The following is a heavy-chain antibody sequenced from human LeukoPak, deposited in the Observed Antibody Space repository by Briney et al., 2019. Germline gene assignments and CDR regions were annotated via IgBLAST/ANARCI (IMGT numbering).Heavy chain of an antibody. CDR2: ISSSSSYI. D-gene: IGHD6-13*01. J-gene: IGHJ4*02. Sequence: GGSLRLSCAASGFTFSSYSMNWVRQAPGKGMEWVSSISSSSSYIYYADSVKGRFTISRDNANTSLYLQMNSLRAEDTAVYYCARAAAGTYYFDYWGQGTLVTVSS. CDR3: ARAAAGTYYFDY. V-gene: IGHV3-21*01. CDR1: GFTFSSYS.